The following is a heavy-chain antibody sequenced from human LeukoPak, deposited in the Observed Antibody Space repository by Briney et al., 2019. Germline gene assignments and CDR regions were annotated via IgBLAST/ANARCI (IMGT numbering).Heavy chain of an antibody. J-gene: IGHJ4*02. D-gene: IGHD6-13*01. CDR3: AKDSSSWLQPTTRYFDY. V-gene: IGHV3-21*04. CDR2: ISSSSSYI. Sequence: GGSLRLSCAASGFTFSSYSMNWVRQAPGKGLEWVSSISSSSSYIYYADSVKGRFTISRDNAKNSLYLQMNSLRAEDTALYYCAKDSSSWLQPTTRYFDYWGQGTLVTVSS. CDR1: GFTFSSYS.